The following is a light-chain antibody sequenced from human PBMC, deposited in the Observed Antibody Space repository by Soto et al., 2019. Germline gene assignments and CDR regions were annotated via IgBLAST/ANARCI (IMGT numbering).Light chain of an antibody. V-gene: IGKV3-20*01. CDR3: QQYGRSPPFT. CDR1: QSVSSTY. J-gene: IGKJ2*01. Sequence: IVLTQSPGTLSLSPGERATLSCRASQSVSSTYIAWYQQNPGQAPRLLIYGASSRATGIPDRFSGSGSGTDFTLIISRLEAEDFAVYFCQQYGRSPPFTFGHGTKVEIK. CDR2: GAS.